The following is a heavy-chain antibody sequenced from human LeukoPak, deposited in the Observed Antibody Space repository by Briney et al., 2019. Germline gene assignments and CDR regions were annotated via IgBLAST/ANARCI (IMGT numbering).Heavy chain of an antibody. Sequence: SETLSLTCAVYGGSFSDNYWSWLRQPPGKGLEWIGEINHSGSTNYSPSLRSRVTISVDTSKNQFSLNLRSVTAADTAVYYCASPTTVTTSAYRAFDIWGQGTMVTVSA. V-gene: IGHV4-34*01. CDR2: INHSGST. J-gene: IGHJ3*02. CDR3: ASPTTVTTSAYRAFDI. CDR1: GGSFSDNY. D-gene: IGHD4-17*01.